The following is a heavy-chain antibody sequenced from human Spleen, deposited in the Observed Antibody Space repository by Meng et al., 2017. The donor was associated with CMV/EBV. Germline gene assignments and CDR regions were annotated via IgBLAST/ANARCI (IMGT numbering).Heavy chain of an antibody. Sequence: SETLSLTCTVSGAFISNYYWTWIRQPPGKGLEWIGCIYGSGNTKFNPSLKSRVSMSLDTSRDQFSLRLSSVTAADTAVYYCARAGPLSRYSTVDWFDPWGQGILVTVSS. CDR3: ARAGPLSRYSTVDWFDP. J-gene: IGHJ5*02. CDR2: IYGSGNT. CDR1: GAFISNYY. V-gene: IGHV4-59*01. D-gene: IGHD3-9*01.